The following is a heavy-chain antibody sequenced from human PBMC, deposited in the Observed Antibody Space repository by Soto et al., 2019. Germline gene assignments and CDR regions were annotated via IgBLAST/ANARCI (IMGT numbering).Heavy chain of an antibody. CDR2: ISGSGGST. CDR1: GFTFSSYA. V-gene: IGHV3-23*01. CDR3: ARPSSWRGWFDP. Sequence: PGGSLRLSCAASGFTFSSYAMSWVRQAPGKGLEWVSAISGSGGSTYYADSVKGRFTISRDNSKNTLYLQMNSLRAEDTAVYYCARPSSWRGWFDPWGQGTLVTVSS. D-gene: IGHD2-15*01. J-gene: IGHJ5*02.